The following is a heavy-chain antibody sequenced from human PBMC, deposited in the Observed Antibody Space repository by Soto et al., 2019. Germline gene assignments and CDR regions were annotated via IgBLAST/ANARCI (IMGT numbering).Heavy chain of an antibody. Sequence: GGSLRLSCAASGFTFSDYYMSWIRQAPGKGLEWVSYISSSSSTIYYADSVKGRFTISRDNAKNSLYLQMNSLRAEDTAVYYCASGLGYCSSTSCDYYYMDVWGKGTTVTVSS. V-gene: IGHV3-11*01. CDR2: ISSSSSTI. J-gene: IGHJ6*03. CDR3: ASGLGYCSSTSCDYYYMDV. D-gene: IGHD2-2*01. CDR1: GFTFSDYY.